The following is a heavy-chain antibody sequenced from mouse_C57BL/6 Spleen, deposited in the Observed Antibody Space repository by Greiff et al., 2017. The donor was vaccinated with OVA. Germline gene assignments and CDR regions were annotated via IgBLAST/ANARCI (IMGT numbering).Heavy chain of an antibody. CDR3: ARSSSGYGSSYRFAY. CDR1: GYTFTSYA. V-gene: IGHV1-85*01. J-gene: IGHJ3*01. D-gene: IGHD1-1*01. CDR2: IYPRDGST. Sequence: VQLQQSGPELVKPGASVKLSCKASGYTFTSYAINWVKQRPGQGLEWIGWIYPRDGSTKYNEKFKGKDTLTVDTSSSTAYMDLHRLTSEDSAVYFCARSSSGYGSSYRFAYWGQGTLVTVSA.